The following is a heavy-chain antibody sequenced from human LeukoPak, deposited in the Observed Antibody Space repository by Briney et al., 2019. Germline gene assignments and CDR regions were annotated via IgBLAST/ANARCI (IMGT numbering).Heavy chain of an antibody. J-gene: IGHJ6*03. CDR2: INPNSGGT. CDR1: GYTFTGYY. CDR3: ARNGVGWNYYYYYMDV. D-gene: IGHD2-15*01. Sequence: ASVKVSCKASGYTFTGYYMHWVRQAPGQGLEWMGWINPNSGGTNYAQKFQGRVTMTRDTSISTAYMELSRLRSDDTAVYYCARNGVGWNYYYYYMDVWGKGTTVTVPS. V-gene: IGHV1-2*02.